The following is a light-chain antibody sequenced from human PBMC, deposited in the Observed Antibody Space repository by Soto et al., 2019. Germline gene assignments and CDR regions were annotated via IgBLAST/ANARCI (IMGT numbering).Light chain of an antibody. V-gene: IGKV1-27*01. J-gene: IGKJ3*01. CDR1: QGIRNY. Sequence: DIQMTQSPSSLSASVGDRVTITCRASQGIRNYLAWYQQKPGKVPQLLISAASTLQSGVPSRFSGSGSGTDFTLTISSLQPEDVGTYYWQRYNSAPFTFGPGTKVDIK. CDR2: AAS. CDR3: QRYNSAPFT.